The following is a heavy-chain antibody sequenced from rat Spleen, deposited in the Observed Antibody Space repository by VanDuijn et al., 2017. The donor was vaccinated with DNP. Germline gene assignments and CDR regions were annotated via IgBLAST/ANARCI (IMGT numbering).Heavy chain of an antibody. CDR1: GFTFSDYD. D-gene: IGHD1-2*01. CDR3: ARGRLYPHYAMDA. CDR2: MSPTTRSS. J-gene: IGHJ4*01. Sequence: EVQLVESGGGLVQPGRSLKLSCAASGFTFSDYDMAWVRQAPTKGLEWVACMSPTTRSSYYRDSVKGRFTVSRDDAKSTLYLQMDSLRSEDTAIYYCARGRLYPHYAMDAWGQGTSVTVSS. V-gene: IGHV5-25*01.